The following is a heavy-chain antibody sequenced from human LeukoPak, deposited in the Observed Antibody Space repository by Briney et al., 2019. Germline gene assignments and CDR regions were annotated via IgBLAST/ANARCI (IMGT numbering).Heavy chain of an antibody. J-gene: IGHJ4*02. D-gene: IGHD2-15*01. V-gene: IGHV3-7*01. CDR2: IKQDGSEK. CDR3: ARGRDCSGGSCYCDY. Sequence: GGSLRLSCAASGFTFSTYWMSWVRQAPGKGLEWVANIKQDGSEKYYVDSVKGRFTISRDNAKNSLYLQMNSLRAEDTAVYYCARGRDCSGGSCYCDYWGQGTLVTVSS. CDR1: GFTFSTYW.